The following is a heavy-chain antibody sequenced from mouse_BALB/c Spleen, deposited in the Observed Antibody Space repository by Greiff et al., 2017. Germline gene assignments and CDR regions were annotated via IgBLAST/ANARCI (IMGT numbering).Heavy chain of an antibody. J-gene: IGHJ3*01. V-gene: IGHV5-15*02. Sequence: EVQRVESGGGLVQPGGSRKLSCAASGFTFSDYGMAWVRQAPGKGPEWVAFISNLAYSIYYADTVTGRFTISRENAKNTLYLEMSSLRSEDTAMYYCARAYGNYFAYWGQGTLVTVSA. CDR2: ISNLAYSI. D-gene: IGHD2-10*02. CDR1: GFTFSDYG. CDR3: ARAYGNYFAY.